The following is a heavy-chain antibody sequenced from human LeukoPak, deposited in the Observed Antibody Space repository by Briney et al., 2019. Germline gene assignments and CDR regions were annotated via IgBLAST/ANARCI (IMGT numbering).Heavy chain of an antibody. CDR1: GFTFSSYG. V-gene: IGHV3-23*01. D-gene: IGHD5-24*01. Sequence: GGSLRLSCAASGFTFSSYGMSWVRQAPGKGLEWVSGIGGGGGDTYYADSVKGRFTISRDNAKNSLYLQMNSLRAEDTAVYYCARDARPGWRDYFDYWGQGTLVTVSS. J-gene: IGHJ4*02. CDR3: ARDARPGWRDYFDY. CDR2: IGGGGGDT.